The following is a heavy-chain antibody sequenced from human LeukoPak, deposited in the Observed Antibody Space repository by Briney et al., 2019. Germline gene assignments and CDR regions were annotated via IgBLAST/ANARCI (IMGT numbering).Heavy chain of an antibody. CDR2: INHSGST. V-gene: IGHV4-34*01. Sequence: SETLSLTCAVYGGSFSGYYWSWIRQPPGKGLEWIGEINHSGSTNYNPSLKSRVTISVDTSKNQFSLKLSSVTAADTAVYYCARDRPYYYDSSGYYNWFDPWGQGTLVTVSS. CDR3: ARDRPYYYDSSGYYNWFDP. D-gene: IGHD3-22*01. CDR1: GGSFSGYY. J-gene: IGHJ5*02.